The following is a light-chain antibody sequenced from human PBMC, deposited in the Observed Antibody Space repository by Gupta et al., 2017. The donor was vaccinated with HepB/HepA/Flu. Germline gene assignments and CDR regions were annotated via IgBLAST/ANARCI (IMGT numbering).Light chain of an antibody. CDR2: YAS. CDR1: QNVGSY. J-gene: IGKJ1*01. V-gene: IGKV3-11*01. CDR3: QQRSHTWT. Sequence: EIVLTQSPATLSLSPGERATLSCRASQNVGSYLAWYQQKPGQAPRLLIYYASNRATGIPDRFSGSGSGTDFTLTSSTRETEDFAVYYWQQRSHTWTFGQGTKVEIK.